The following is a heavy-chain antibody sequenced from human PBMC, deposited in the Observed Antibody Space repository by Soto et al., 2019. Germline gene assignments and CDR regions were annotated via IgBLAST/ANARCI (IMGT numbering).Heavy chain of an antibody. Sequence: QVQLVQSGAEVKKPGSSVKVSCKASGGTFSSYAISWVRQAPGQGHEWMGGFTPIFGTANYAQKIQGRVTINQDESTSTAYIKLSSLRSEDTAVYYCAGEWWVDIVANRGWVTFEFWGQGTMVTVSS. J-gene: IGHJ3*01. CDR3: AGEWWVDIVANRGWVTFEF. CDR2: FTPIFGTA. V-gene: IGHV1-69*01. D-gene: IGHD5-12*01. CDR1: GGTFSSYA.